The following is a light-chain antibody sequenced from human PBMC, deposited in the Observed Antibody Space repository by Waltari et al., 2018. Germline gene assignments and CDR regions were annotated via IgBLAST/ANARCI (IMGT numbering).Light chain of an antibody. Sequence: QSVLTQPPSASGTPGQRVTISCSGSRSNIGNNSVNWYQQLPRTAPKLLMYNTNQRPTGVPYRFSGSRSGTSASLAISGLQTEDEGDYYWSSWDDSLNGPAFGGGTKVTVL. CDR2: NTN. V-gene: IGLV1-44*01. CDR3: SSWDDSLNGPA. CDR1: RSNIGNNS. J-gene: IGLJ3*02.